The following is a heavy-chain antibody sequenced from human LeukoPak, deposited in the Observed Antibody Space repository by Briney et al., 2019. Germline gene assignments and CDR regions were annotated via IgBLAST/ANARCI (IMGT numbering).Heavy chain of an antibody. CDR3: AGEAGSYGPVVY. J-gene: IGHJ4*02. Sequence: GGSLRLSCAASGFTFSDHYMDWVRQAPRKGREWVGSCRNKANSYTTEYAASVEGRFTISRDDSKNSLYLQMNSLKAEDTAVYYCAGEAGSYGPVVYWGQGTMVTVSS. D-gene: IGHD3-10*01. CDR1: GFTFSDHY. V-gene: IGHV3-72*01. CDR2: CRNKANSYTT.